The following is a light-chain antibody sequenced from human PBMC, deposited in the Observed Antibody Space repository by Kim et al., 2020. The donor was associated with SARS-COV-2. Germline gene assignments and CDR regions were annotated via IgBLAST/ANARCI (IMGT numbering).Light chain of an antibody. CDR1: SGSIASNY. Sequence: KTVTISCTRSSGSIASNYVQWYQQRPGSAPTTVIYEDNQRPSGVPARFSGSIDSSSNSASLTISGLKTEDKADYYCQSYDSSNHVVFGGGTQLTVL. CDR2: EDN. V-gene: IGLV6-57*03. J-gene: IGLJ2*01. CDR3: QSYDSSNHVV.